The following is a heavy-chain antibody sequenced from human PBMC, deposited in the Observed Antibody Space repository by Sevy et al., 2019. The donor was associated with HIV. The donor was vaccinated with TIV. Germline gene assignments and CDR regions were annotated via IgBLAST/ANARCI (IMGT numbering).Heavy chain of an antibody. CDR1: GFTFSSYS. CDR3: AREEQQLRAFDI. V-gene: IGHV3-21*01. J-gene: IGHJ3*02. D-gene: IGHD6-13*01. CDR2: ISSSSSYI. Sequence: GGSLRLSCAPSGFTFSSYSMNWVRQAPGKGLEWVSSISSSSSYIYYADSVKGRFTISRDNAKNSLYLQMNSLRAEDTAVYYCAREEQQLRAFDIWGQGTMVTVSS.